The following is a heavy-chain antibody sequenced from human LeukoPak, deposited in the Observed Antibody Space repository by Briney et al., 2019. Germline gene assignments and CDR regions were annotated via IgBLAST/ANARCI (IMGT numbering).Heavy chain of an antibody. CDR2: INHSGST. V-gene: IGHV4-34*01. J-gene: IGHJ5*02. Sequence: PSETLSLTCAVYGGSFSGYYWSWIRQPPGKGLEWIGEINHSGSTNYNPSLKSRVTISVDTSKNQFSLKLSSVTAADTAVYYCARGPKNWFDPWGQGTLVTASS. CDR1: GGSFSGYY. CDR3: ARGPKNWFDP.